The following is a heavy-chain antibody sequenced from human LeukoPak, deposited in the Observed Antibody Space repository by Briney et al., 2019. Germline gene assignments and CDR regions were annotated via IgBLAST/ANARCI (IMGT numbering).Heavy chain of an antibody. J-gene: IGHJ4*02. V-gene: IGHV1-2*02. CDR2: INPNSGGT. CDR3: ARPLSGSYDYFDY. CDR1: GYTFTGYY. Sequence: GASVKVSCKASGYTFTGYYMHWVRQAPGQGLEWMGWINPNSGGTNYAQKFQGRVTMTRDTSISTAYMEPSRLRSDDTAVYYCARPLSGSYDYFDYWGQGTLVTVSS. D-gene: IGHD1-26*01.